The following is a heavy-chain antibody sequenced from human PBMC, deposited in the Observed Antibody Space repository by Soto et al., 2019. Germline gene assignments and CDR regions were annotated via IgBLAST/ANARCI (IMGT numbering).Heavy chain of an antibody. CDR1: GYTFTSYA. CDR2: INPKSGGT. V-gene: IGHV1-2*02. D-gene: IGHD6-19*01. J-gene: IGHJ4*02. Sequence: ASVKVSCKASGYTFTSYAMHWVRQAPGQRLEWMGWINPKSGGTNYAQNFQGRVTLTRDTSITTAYMEVNSLRSDDTALYYCAKESSSGWSPFDSWGQGTLVTVSS. CDR3: AKESSSGWSPFDS.